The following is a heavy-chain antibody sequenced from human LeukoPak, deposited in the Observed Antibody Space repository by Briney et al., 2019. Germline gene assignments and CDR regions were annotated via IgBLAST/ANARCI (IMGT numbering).Heavy chain of an antibody. CDR1: GFTFSSYW. V-gene: IGHV3-7*01. D-gene: IGHD5-12*01. CDR3: ARDEGTSGYDFLDY. J-gene: IGHJ4*02. CDR2: INQDGGEK. Sequence: GGSLRLSCAASGFTFSSYWMNWVRQAPGKGLEWVATINQDGGEKYYVDSVKGRFTISRDNAKDSLYLQMNSLRAEDTAVYYCARDEGTSGYDFLDYWGQGTLVTVSS.